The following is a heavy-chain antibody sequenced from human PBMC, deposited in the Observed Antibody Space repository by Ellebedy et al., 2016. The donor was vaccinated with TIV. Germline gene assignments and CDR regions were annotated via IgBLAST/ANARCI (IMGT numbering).Heavy chain of an antibody. D-gene: IGHD3-16*01. Sequence: GESLKISCVASGFTFSGYAMAWVRQTPGKGLEWVSGTYGGGGTKYYADSVKGRFTISRDNSKNTLYLQMNSLRAEDTAIYYCAKDQIGGDGRWVFDIWGQGTMVTVSS. CDR3: AKDQIGGDGRWVFDI. J-gene: IGHJ3*02. CDR2: TYGGGGTK. CDR1: GFTFSGYA. V-gene: IGHV3-23*01.